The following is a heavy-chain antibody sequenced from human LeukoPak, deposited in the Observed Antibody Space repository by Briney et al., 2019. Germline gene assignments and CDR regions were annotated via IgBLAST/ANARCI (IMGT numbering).Heavy chain of an antibody. V-gene: IGHV1-46*01. CDR3: ARVEATYYYDSSGYFDY. D-gene: IGHD3-22*01. Sequence: ASVKVSCKASGYTFTSYYLHWVRQAPGQGLEWMGIINPSGGSTSYAQKFQGRVTMTRDTSTSTVYMELSSLRSEDTAVYYCARVEATYYYDSSGYFDYWGQGTLVTVSS. J-gene: IGHJ4*02. CDR1: GYTFTSYY. CDR2: INPSGGST.